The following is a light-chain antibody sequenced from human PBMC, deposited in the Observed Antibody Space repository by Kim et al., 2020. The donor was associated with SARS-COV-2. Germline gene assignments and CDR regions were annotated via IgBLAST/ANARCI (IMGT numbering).Light chain of an antibody. CDR1: NIGSKN. CDR3: QVWDSSTGV. J-gene: IGLJ3*02. CDR2: RDS. V-gene: IGLV3-9*01. Sequence: SVALGQTARITCGGNNIGSKNVHWYQLKPGQAPVLVIYRDSNRPSGIPERFSGSNSGNTATLTISRAQAGDEADYYCQVWDSSTGVFGGGTQLTVL.